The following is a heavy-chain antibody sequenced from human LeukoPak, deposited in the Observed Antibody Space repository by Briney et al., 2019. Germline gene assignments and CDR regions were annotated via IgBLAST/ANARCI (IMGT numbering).Heavy chain of an antibody. D-gene: IGHD2-2*01. CDR2: ISGSGGST. V-gene: IGHV3-23*01. J-gene: IGHJ6*03. CDR3: AKPSSTSGHYYYYMDV. CDR1: GFTFSSYA. Sequence: GGSLRLSCAASGFTFSSYAMSWVRQAPGKGLEWVSAISGSGGSTYYAGSVKGRFTISRDNSKNTLYLQMNSLRAEDTAVYYCAKPSSTSGHYYYYMDVWGKGTTVTVSS.